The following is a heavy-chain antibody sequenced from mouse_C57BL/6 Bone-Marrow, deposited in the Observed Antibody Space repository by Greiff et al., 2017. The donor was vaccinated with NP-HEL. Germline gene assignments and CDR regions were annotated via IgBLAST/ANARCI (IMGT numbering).Heavy chain of an antibody. CDR1: GFTFSDYG. J-gene: IGHJ2*01. D-gene: IGHD2-2*01. V-gene: IGHV5-17*01. CDR3: AGLWLLRFYY. Sequence: EVKLMESGGGLVKPGGSLKLSCAASGFTFSDYGMHWVRQAPEKGLEWVAYISSGSSTIYYADTVKGRFTISRDNAKNTLFLQMTSLRSEDTAMYYCAGLWLLRFYYCGQGTTLTVSS. CDR2: ISSGSSTI.